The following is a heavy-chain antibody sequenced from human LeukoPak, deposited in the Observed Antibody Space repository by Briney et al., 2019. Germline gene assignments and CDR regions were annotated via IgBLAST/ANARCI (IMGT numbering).Heavy chain of an antibody. CDR3: ARLTMVRGVIPYDAFDI. D-gene: IGHD3-10*01. J-gene: IGHJ3*02. CDR2: IYYSGST. V-gene: IGHV4-59*01. Sequence: SETLSLTCTVSGGSISSYYWSWIRQPPGKGLEWIGYIYYSGSTNYNPSLKSRVTISVDTSKNQFSLKLCSVTAADTAVYYCARLTMVRGVIPYDAFDIWGQGTMVTVSS. CDR1: GGSISSYY.